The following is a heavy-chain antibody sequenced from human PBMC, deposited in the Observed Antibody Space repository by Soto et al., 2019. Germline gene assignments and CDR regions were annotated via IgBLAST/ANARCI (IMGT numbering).Heavy chain of an antibody. CDR3: ARGHLGLEL. Sequence: QVQLVESGGDLVKPGESLRLSCSASGLTLSDFYMSWVRQAPGKGLEWLSYISRDSSDIYYADSVKGRLTISRDNARNSLYLQMNGLRDDDTAVYYCARGHLGLELWGQLTTFTVSS. CDR1: GLTLSDFY. CDR2: ISRDSSDI. J-gene: IGHJ6*02. V-gene: IGHV3-11*01.